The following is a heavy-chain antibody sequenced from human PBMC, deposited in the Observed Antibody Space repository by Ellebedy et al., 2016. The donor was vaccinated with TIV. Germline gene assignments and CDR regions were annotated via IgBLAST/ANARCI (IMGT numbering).Heavy chain of an antibody. D-gene: IGHD5-24*01. CDR2: IYHSGST. V-gene: IGHV4-38-2*02. CDR1: GYSISSGYY. J-gene: IGHJ4*02. CDR3: ARLAAMATTFDY. Sequence: GSLRLSCTVSGYSISSGYYWGWIRQPPGKGLEWIGSIYHSGSTYYNPSLKSRVTISVDTSKNQFSLKLSSVTAADTAVYYCARLAAMATTFDYWGQGTLVTVSS.